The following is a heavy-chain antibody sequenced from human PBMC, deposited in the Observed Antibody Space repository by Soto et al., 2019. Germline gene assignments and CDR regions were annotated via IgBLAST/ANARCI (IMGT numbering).Heavy chain of an antibody. V-gene: IGHV6-1*01. Sequence: PSQTLSLTCVISGDSVSSNSAAWNWIRQSPSRGLEWLGRTYYRSQWYNDYAVSVKGRIIINPDTSKNQFSLQLSSVTPEDTAVYYCARTVARDYYYYGMDVWGQGTTVTVSS. J-gene: IGHJ6*02. D-gene: IGHD6-19*01. CDR2: TYYRSQWYN. CDR1: GDSVSSNSAA. CDR3: ARTVARDYYYYGMDV.